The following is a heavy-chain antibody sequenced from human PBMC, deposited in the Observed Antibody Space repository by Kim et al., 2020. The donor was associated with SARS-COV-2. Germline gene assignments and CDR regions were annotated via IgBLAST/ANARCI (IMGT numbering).Heavy chain of an antibody. V-gene: IGHV1-3*01. Sequence: ASVKVSCKASGYTFTSYAMHWVRQAPGQRLEWMGWINAGNGNTKYSQKFQGRVTITRDTSASTAYMELSSLRSEDTAVYYCARGGIVATTGGYYYYGMDVWGQGTTVTVSS. D-gene: IGHD5-12*01. J-gene: IGHJ6*02. CDR1: GYTFTSYA. CDR3: ARGGIVATTGGYYYYGMDV. CDR2: INAGNGNT.